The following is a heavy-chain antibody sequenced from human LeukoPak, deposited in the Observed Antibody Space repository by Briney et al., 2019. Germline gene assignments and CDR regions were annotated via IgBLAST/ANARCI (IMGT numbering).Heavy chain of an antibody. V-gene: IGHV3-21*01. Sequence: TGGSLRLSCAASGFTFNSYSMNWVRQAPWKGLEWVSSISSSSSYIYYADSVKGRFTISRDNAKNSLYLQMNSLRAEDTAVYYCARAGRDGYNFLDYWGQGTLVTVSS. CDR3: ARAGRDGYNFLDY. J-gene: IGHJ4*02. CDR1: GFTFNSYS. CDR2: ISSSSSYI. D-gene: IGHD5-24*01.